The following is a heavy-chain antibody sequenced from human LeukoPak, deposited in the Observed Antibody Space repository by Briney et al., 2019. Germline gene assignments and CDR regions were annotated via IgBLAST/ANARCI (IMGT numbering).Heavy chain of an antibody. CDR2: ISWNSGSK. CDR3: AKDVYSSSLAPGGY. J-gene: IGHJ4*02. V-gene: IGHV3-9*01. D-gene: IGHD6-13*01. Sequence: PGGSLRLSCAASGFTFDDYAMHWVRQAPGKGLEWVSGISWNSGSKGYADSVKGRFTISRDNAKNSLYLQMNSLRAEDTALYYCAKDVYSSSLAPGGYWAQGTLVTVSS. CDR1: GFTFDDYA.